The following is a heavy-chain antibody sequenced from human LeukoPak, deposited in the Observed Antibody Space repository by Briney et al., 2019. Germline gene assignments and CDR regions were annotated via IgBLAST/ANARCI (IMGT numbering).Heavy chain of an antibody. J-gene: IGHJ4*02. CDR3: ARDIGNHFGGLDHYYYDY. D-gene: IGHD2-15*01. CDR1: GDAVYY. V-gene: IGHV4-4*07. Sequence: PSETLSLTCTVSGDAVYYWNWIRQPAGKGLEWIGRIYNNESTWSNPSLKGRVSMSIDTSKNQFSLKLSSVTAADAAVYYCARDIGNHFGGLDHYYYDYWGPGTLVTVSS. CDR2: IYNNEST.